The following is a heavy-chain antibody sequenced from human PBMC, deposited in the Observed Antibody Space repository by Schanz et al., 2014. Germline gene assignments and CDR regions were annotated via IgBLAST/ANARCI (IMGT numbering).Heavy chain of an antibody. D-gene: IGHD6-6*01. CDR1: GYTFVSYS. Sequence: QVHLVQSGAEVKKPGASVKVSCKASGYTFVSYSMHWVRQAPGQGLEWMGIINPSGGGTSYALRFQDRVTVTRDTSTSTAYMELRSLRSDDTAVYYCARDQSPYTNSSDVRYFDYWGQGSLVTVSS. CDR3: ARDQSPYTNSSDVRYFDY. CDR2: INPSGGGT. V-gene: IGHV1-46*01. J-gene: IGHJ4*02.